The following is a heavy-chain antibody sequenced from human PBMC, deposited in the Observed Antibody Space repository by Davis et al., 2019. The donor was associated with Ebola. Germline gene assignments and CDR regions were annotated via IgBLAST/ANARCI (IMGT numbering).Heavy chain of an antibody. CDR3: ARGRRAGDYYYGMDV. Sequence: MPSETLSLTCAVSGGSISSSNWWSWVRPPPGKGLEWIGEINHSGSTNYNPSLKSRVTISVDTSKNQFSLKLSSVTAADTAVYYCARGRRAGDYYYGMDVWGQGTTVTVSS. J-gene: IGHJ6*02. CDR1: GGSISSSNW. V-gene: IGHV4-4*02. D-gene: IGHD6-19*01. CDR2: INHSGST.